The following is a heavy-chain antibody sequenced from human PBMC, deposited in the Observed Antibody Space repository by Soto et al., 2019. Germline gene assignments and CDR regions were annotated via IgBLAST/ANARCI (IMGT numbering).Heavy chain of an antibody. Sequence: GGSLRLSCAASEFIFTRYSMNWVRQAPGKGLEWVSSISSTTNYIYYGDSMKGRFTISRDNAKNSLYLEMNSLRAEDTAVYYCARESEDLTSNFDYWGQGXLVTVSS. V-gene: IGHV3-21*06. J-gene: IGHJ4*02. CDR3: ARESEDLTSNFDY. CDR1: EFIFTRYS. CDR2: ISSTTNYI.